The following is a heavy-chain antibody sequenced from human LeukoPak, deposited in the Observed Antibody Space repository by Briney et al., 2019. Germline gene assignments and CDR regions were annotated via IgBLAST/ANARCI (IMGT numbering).Heavy chain of an antibody. CDR3: ARDRPIYYDSSGPCFQH. V-gene: IGHV3-30-3*01. CDR1: GFTFSSYA. CDR2: ISYDGSNK. Sequence: GGSLRLSCAASGFTFSSYAMHWVRQAPGKGLEWVAVISYDGSNKYYADSVKGRFTISRDNSKNTLYLQMNSLRAEDTAVYYCARDRPIYYDSSGPCFQHWGQGTLVTVSS. J-gene: IGHJ1*01. D-gene: IGHD3-22*01.